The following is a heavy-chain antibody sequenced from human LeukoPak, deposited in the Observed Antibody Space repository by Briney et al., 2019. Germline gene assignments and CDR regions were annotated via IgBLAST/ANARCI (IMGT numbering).Heavy chain of an antibody. CDR2: INPHSGGT. CDR1: GYRFTGYY. J-gene: IGHJ4*02. D-gene: IGHD3-9*01. V-gene: IGHV1-2*02. Sequence: GASVKVSCRASGYRFTGYYIHWVRQAPGQGLEWMVWINPHSGGTKFAQKFQGRVTMTRDTSISTAYMEVSRLRSDDAAVYYCAREYYDILTGSLDYWGQGTLVTVSS. CDR3: AREYYDILTGSLDY.